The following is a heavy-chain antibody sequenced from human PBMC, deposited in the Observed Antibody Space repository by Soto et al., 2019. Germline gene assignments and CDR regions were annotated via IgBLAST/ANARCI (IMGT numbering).Heavy chain of an antibody. CDR2: IYYSGST. D-gene: IGHD2-21*02. CDR1: GGSISSGDYY. CDR3: ARDGDSVTGYFEY. J-gene: IGHJ4*02. V-gene: IGHV4-30-4*01. Sequence: SETLSLTCTVSGGSISSGDYYWSWIRQPPGKGLEWIGYIYYSGSTYYNPSLKSRVTISVDTSKNQFSLKLSSVTAADTAVYYCARDGDSVTGYFEYWGQGTLVTVSS.